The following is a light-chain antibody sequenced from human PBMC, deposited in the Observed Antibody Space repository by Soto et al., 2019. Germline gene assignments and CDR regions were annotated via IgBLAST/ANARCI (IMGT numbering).Light chain of an antibody. Sequence: EIVMTQSPGTLSLSPGERATLSCRASQSVSSSYLSWYQQKPGQPPRLLIYGASSRATGIPDRFSGSGSATDFTLTISRLEPEDFAVYYCQQYGSSPLTFGGGTKVDIK. CDR3: QQYGSSPLT. CDR2: GAS. J-gene: IGKJ4*01. CDR1: QSVSSSY. V-gene: IGKV3-20*01.